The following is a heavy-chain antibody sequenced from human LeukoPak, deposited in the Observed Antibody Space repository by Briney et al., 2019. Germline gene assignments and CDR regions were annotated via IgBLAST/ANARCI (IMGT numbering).Heavy chain of an antibody. D-gene: IGHD5-24*01. CDR3: ARVRNGYNYGGFDY. CDR2: IYYSGST. Sequence: PSETLSLTCTVSGGSISSHYWSWIRQPPGKGLEWIGYIYYSGSTTYNPSLRSRVTISVDTSRNQFFLILSSVTAADTAVYYCARVRNGYNYGGFDYWGQGTLVTVSS. CDR1: GGSISSHY. V-gene: IGHV4-59*11. J-gene: IGHJ4*02.